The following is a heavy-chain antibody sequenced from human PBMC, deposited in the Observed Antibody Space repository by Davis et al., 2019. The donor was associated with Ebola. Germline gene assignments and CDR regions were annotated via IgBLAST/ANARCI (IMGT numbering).Heavy chain of an antibody. D-gene: IGHD3-22*01. CDR3: ARDLITYYYDSSVGY. J-gene: IGHJ4*02. Sequence: PGGSLRLSCAASGFTFSSYGMHWVRQAPGKGLEWVAVIWYDGSNKYYADSVKGRFTISRDNSKNTLYLQMNSLRAEDTAVYYCARDLITYYYDSSVGYWGQGTLVTVSS. V-gene: IGHV3-33*01. CDR1: GFTFSSYG. CDR2: IWYDGSNK.